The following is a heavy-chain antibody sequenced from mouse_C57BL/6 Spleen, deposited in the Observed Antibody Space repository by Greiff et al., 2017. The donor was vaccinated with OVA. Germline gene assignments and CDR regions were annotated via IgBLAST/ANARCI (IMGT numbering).Heavy chain of an antibody. J-gene: IGHJ3*01. CDR2: INPNNGGT. CDR1: GYTFTDYH. V-gene: IGHV1-22*01. D-gene: IGHD3-2*02. CDR3: AKTAQATFAY. Sequence: EVQLQQSGPELVKPGASVKMSCKASGYTFTDYHMHWVKQSHGKSLEWIGYINPNNGGTSYNQKFKGKATLTVNKSSSTAYMELRSLTSEDSAVYYCAKTAQATFAYWGQGTLVTVSA.